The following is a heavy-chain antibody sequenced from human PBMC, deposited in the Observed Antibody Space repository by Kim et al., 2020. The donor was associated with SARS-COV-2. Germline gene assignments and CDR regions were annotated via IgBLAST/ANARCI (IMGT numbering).Heavy chain of an antibody. J-gene: IGHJ4*02. CDR3: AKVEFSPQGYCSGGSCYLFHY. CDR2: ISGSGGST. CDR1: GFTFSSYA. V-gene: IGHV3-23*01. D-gene: IGHD2-15*01. Sequence: GGSLRLSCAASGFTFSSYAMSWVRQAPGKGLEWVSAISGSGGSTYYADSVKGRFTISRDNSKNTLYLQMNSLRAEDTAVYYCAKVEFSPQGYCSGGSCYLFHYWGQGTLVTVSS.